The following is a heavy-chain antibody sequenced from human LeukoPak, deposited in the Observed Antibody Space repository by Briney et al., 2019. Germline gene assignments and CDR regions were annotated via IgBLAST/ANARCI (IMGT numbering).Heavy chain of an antibody. CDR3: GRGGGGDYAPIAH. Sequence: PGGSLRLSCAASGFTFSPFSMHWVRQAPSKGLEWVAVISYDGSNKYYADSVKGRFTISRDNSRNTLYLQMNSLRAEDTAVYYCGRGGGGDYAPIAHWGQGPVVTVS. CDR1: GFTFSPFS. D-gene: IGHD4-17*01. J-gene: IGHJ4*02. CDR2: ISYDGSNK. V-gene: IGHV3-30-3*01.